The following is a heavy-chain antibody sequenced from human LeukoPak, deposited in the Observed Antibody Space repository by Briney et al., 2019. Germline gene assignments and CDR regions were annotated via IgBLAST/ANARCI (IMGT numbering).Heavy chain of an antibody. CDR1: GFTFSSYS. CDR2: ISISNTI. V-gene: IGHV3-48*01. CDR3: AKHATEGGSSSTSSWDY. D-gene: IGHD2-2*01. J-gene: IGHJ4*02. Sequence: GGSLRLSCATSGFTFSSYSMNWVRQAPGKGLEWLSYISISNTIYYADSVKGRFTISRDNSKNTLFLQMHSLRAEDTAIYYCAKHATEGGSSSTSSWDYWGQGTLVTVSS.